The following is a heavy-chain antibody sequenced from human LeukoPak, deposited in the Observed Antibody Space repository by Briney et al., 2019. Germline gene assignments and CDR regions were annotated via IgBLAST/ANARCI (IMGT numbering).Heavy chain of an antibody. CDR3: ARGHADPLLWFGELDY. D-gene: IGHD3-10*01. V-gene: IGHV1-69*05. CDR1: GGTFSSYA. Sequence: GASVKVSCKASGGTFSSYAISWVRQAPGQGLEWMGGIIPIFGTANYAQKFQGRVTITRDTSASTAYMELSSLRSEDTAVYYCARGHADPLLWFGELDYWGQGTLVTVSS. CDR2: IIPIFGTA. J-gene: IGHJ4*02.